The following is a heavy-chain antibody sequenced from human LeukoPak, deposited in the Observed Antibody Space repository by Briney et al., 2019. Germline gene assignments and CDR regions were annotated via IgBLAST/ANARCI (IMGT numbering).Heavy chain of an antibody. CDR3: ARVQIGLCSSTSCYGSGSERGPSYYYYYYMDV. V-gene: IGHV1-58*02. CDR2: IVVGSGNT. D-gene: IGHD2-2*01. J-gene: IGHJ6*03. Sequence: ASVKVSCKASGFTFTSSAMQWVRQARGRRLEWIGWIVVGSGNTNYAQKFQERVTITRDMSTSTAYMELSSLRSEDTAVYYCARVQIGLCSSTSCYGSGSERGPSYYYYYYMDVWGKGTTVTVSS. CDR1: GFTFTSSA.